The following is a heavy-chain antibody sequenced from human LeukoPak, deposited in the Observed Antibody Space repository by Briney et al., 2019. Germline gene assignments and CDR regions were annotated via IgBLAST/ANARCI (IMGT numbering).Heavy chain of an antibody. CDR3: ARGDWLLSPTDY. CDR1: GFTFSSYS. CDR2: ISSSSGYI. Sequence: PGGSLRLSCAASGFTFSSYSMNWVRQAPGKGLEWVSSISSSSGYIYYADSVKGRFTISRDNAKNSLYLQMNSLRAEDTAVYYCARGDWLLSPTDYWGQGTLVTVSS. D-gene: IGHD3-9*01. J-gene: IGHJ4*02. V-gene: IGHV3-21*01.